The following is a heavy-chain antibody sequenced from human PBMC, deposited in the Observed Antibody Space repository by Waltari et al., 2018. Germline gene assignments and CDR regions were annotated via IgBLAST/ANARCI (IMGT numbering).Heavy chain of an antibody. V-gene: IGHV1-2*06. J-gene: IGHJ4*02. CDR2: CNPNGGGT. CDR3: ARVADIVAMDY. Sequence: QVQLVQSGAEVKKPGASVKVSCKASGYTFTGYYMHWVRQVPGQGLEWMGRCNPNGGGTNYAQKFQGRVTMTRDTSISTAYMELSRLRSDDTAVYYCARVADIVAMDYWGQGTLVTVSS. CDR1: GYTFTGYY. D-gene: IGHD5-12*01.